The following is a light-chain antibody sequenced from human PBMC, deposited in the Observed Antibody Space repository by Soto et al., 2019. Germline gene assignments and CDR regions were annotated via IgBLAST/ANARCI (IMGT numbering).Light chain of an antibody. CDR3: QSYDSSLTVV. CDR2: GNI. CDR1: SSNIGAGYD. Sequence: QSVLTQPPSVSGAPGQRVTISCSGSSSNIGAGYDVHWYQQVPGTAPKLLIYGNINRPSGVPDRFSGSKSGTSASLAITGLQPDDEADHYCQSYDSSLTVVFGGGTKLTVL. J-gene: IGLJ2*01. V-gene: IGLV1-40*01.